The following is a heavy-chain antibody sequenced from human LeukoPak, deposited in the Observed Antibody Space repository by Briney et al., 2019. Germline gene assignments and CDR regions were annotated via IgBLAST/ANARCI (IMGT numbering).Heavy chain of an antibody. CDR2: IKQDGSEK. J-gene: IGHJ4*02. D-gene: IGHD5-24*01. CDR1: GFTFRSYW. CDR3: AKESRDGYGPPYFDY. V-gene: IGHV3-7*01. Sequence: PGGSLRLSCAVSGFTFRSYWMSWVRQAPGKGLEWVANIKQDGSEKYYVDSVKGRFTISRDNAKNSLYLQMNSLRAEDTAVYYCAKESRDGYGPPYFDYWGQGTLVTVSS.